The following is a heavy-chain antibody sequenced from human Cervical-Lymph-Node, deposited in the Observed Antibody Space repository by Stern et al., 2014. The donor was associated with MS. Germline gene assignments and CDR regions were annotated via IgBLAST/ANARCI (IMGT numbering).Heavy chain of an antibody. V-gene: IGHV3-30*01. CDR3: ARDIGPEGATFNY. J-gene: IGHJ4*02. CDR2: TSLDGSDK. CDR1: GFTFSRQA. Sequence: HVQLVQSGGGVGQPGRSLRISCAGSGFTFSRQAMHWVRQAPGKGLEWMATTSLDGSDKHYADSVKGRFTISRDNYKNVLFLQMNSLRADDTAVYYCARDIGPEGATFNYWGQGTLVSVSS. D-gene: IGHD1-26*01.